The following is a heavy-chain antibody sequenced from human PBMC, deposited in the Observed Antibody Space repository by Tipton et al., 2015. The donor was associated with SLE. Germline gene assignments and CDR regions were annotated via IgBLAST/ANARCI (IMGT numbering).Heavy chain of an antibody. CDR1: GGSISSYY. CDR2: IYDDGRT. D-gene: IGHD2-2*01. CDR3: ARDSTSSSYYYYYGVDV. Sequence: TLSLTCIVSGGSISSYYWSWIRQPPGKGLEWIGIIYDDGRTNYNPSLKSRVTISIDTSKNQFSLKLSSATAADTAVYYCARDSTSSSYYYYYGVDVWGQGTTVTVSS. J-gene: IGHJ6*02. V-gene: IGHV4-59*01.